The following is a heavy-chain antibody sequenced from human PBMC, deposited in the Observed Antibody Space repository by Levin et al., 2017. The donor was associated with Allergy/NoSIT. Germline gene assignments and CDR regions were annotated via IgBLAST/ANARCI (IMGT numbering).Heavy chain of an antibody. D-gene: IGHD2-15*01. CDR2: ISGSGGST. CDR1: GFTFSSYA. CDR3: AKGFVVVVAATNYFDY. J-gene: IGHJ4*02. V-gene: IGHV3-23*01. Sequence: GGSLTLSCAASGFTFSSYAMSWVRQAPGKGLEWVSAISGSGGSTYYADSVKGRFTISRDNSKNTLYLQMNSLRAEDTAVYYCAKGFVVVVAATNYFDYWGQGTLVTVSS.